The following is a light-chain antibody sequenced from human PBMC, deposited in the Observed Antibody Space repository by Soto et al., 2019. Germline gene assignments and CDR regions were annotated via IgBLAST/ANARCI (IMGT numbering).Light chain of an antibody. CDR3: CSYAGSRTWV. Sequence: QSALIQPASVSGSPGQSITISCTGSSSDVGIFNLVSWYQQYPGKAPKLVLYEVSKWPSGISHRFSGSKSGNTASLTISGLQAEDEADYYCCSYAGSRTWVFGGGTKVTVL. J-gene: IGLJ3*02. V-gene: IGLV2-23*02. CDR1: SSDVGIFNL. CDR2: EVS.